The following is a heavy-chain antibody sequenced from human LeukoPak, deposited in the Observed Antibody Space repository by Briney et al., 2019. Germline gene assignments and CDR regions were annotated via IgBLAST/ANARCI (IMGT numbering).Heavy chain of an antibody. CDR2: ISAYNGNT. CDR3: ARVLMVRGVNNWFDP. J-gene: IGHJ5*02. CDR1: GGTFISYG. D-gene: IGHD3-10*01. Sequence: ASVKVSCKASGGTFISYGISWVRQAPGQGLEWMGWISAYNGNTNYAQKLQGRVTMTTDTSTSTAYMELRSLRSDDTAVYYCARVLMVRGVNNWFDPWGQGTLVTVSS. V-gene: IGHV1-18*01.